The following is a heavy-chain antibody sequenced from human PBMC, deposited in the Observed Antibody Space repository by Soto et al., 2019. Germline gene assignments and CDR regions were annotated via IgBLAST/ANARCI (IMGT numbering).Heavy chain of an antibody. J-gene: IGHJ4*02. D-gene: IGHD1-1*01. CDR3: ARDGARVHGECDY. CDR2: ISVDNGNT. Sequence: QVQLVQSGAEVKKPGASVKVSCKASGYTFTNNGISWVRQAPGQGVEWMGWISVDNGNTNYAQKLQGRVTMTTDTSTTTAYMELRSLTSDDTAVYSCARDGARVHGECDYWGQGTLVTVSS. V-gene: IGHV1-18*01. CDR1: GYTFTNNG.